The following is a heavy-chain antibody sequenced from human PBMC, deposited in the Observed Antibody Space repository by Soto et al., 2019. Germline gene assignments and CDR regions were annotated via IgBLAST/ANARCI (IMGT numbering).Heavy chain of an antibody. CDR1: GGSFSGYY. V-gene: IGHV4-34*01. Sequence: QVQLQQWGAGLLKPSETLSLTCAVYGGSFSGYYWSWIRQPPGKGLEWIGEINHSGSTNYNPSLKSRVTILVDTSKNQFSLKLSSVTAADTAVYYCARGGGTGLAIWGQGTMVTVSS. D-gene: IGHD3-10*01. J-gene: IGHJ3*02. CDR3: ARGGGTGLAI. CDR2: INHSGST.